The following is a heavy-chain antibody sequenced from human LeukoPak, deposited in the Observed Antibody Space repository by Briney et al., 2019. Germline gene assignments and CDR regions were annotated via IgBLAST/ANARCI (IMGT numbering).Heavy chain of an antibody. CDR2: IYYSGST. CDR1: GGSISSSY. Sequence: SETLSLTCTVSGGSISSSYWSWIRQPPGKGLEWIGYIYYSGSTNYNPSLKSRVTISVDTSKNQLSLKLSSVTAADTAVYYCATNYYDSSGLTDYWGQGTLVTVSS. D-gene: IGHD3-22*01. V-gene: IGHV4-59*12. CDR3: ATNYYDSSGLTDY. J-gene: IGHJ4*02.